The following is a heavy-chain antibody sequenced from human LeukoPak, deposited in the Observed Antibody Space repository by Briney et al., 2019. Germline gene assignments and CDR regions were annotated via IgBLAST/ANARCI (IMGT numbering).Heavy chain of an antibody. J-gene: IGHJ4*02. V-gene: IGHV5-10-1*01. CDR1: GYNFSFYW. D-gene: IGHD2-2*01. CDR3: ARGGRQSCGSTGCNIDY. CDR2: IDPSDSET. Sequence: GESLKISCKGSGYNFSFYWITWVRQIPGKGLERLGRIDPSDSETNYNPSFQGHVTISADRSISTAYLQWSGLKASDTAIFYCARGGRQSCGSTGCNIDYWGQGTPVTVSS.